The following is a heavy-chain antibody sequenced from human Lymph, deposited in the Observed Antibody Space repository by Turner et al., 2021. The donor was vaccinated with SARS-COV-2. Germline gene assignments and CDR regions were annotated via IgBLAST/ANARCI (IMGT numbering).Heavy chain of an antibody. CDR1: GGTFSSYA. D-gene: IGHD6-19*01. CDR3: VRDTAVAGTLGAFDI. J-gene: IGHJ3*02. CDR2: IIPMFGTA. Sequence: QVQLVQSGAEVTKPGSSVKVSCKVSGGTFSSYAISGVRQAPGQGLEWMGGIIPMFGTANYEQEFQGRVTITADESTNTAYMELSSLRSEDTAVYYCVRDTAVAGTLGAFDIWGQGTMVTVSS. V-gene: IGHV1-69*01.